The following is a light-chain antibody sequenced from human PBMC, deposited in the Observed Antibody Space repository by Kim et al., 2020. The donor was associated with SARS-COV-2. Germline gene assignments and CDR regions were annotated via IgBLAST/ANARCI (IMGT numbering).Light chain of an antibody. CDR1: SSNSGAGYD. J-gene: IGLJ2*01. V-gene: IGLV1-40*01. CDR2: GNS. CDR3: QSYDSSLSGPV. Sequence: VTTSCTGSSSNSGAGYDVRWYQQLPGTAPRLLIYGNSNRPSGVPDRFSGSKSGTSASLAITGLQAEDEADYYCQSYDSSLSGPVFGGGTKLTVL.